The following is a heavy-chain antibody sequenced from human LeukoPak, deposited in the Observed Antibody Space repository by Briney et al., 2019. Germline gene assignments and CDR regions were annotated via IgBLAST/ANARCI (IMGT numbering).Heavy chain of an antibody. Sequence: SETLSLTCTVSGGSINNYYWSWIRQSPGKGLELIGYIYSTGNTNYNPSLKSRVAISVDTSRNQFSLKLTSVTAADTAVYYCARPVATTGYYGMDVWGQGTTVTVSS. CDR3: ARPVATTGYYGMDV. CDR1: GGSINNYY. V-gene: IGHV4-59*01. D-gene: IGHD4-17*01. J-gene: IGHJ6*02. CDR2: IYSTGNT.